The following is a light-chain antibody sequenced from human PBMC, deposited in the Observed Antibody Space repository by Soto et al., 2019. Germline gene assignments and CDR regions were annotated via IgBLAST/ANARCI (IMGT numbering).Light chain of an antibody. CDR2: EVS. CDR3: SSYTSSSTYV. CDR1: SSDVGSYNR. J-gene: IGLJ1*01. Sequence: SVLTQPPSVSGSPGQPVPISCTGTSSDVGSYNRVSWYQQPPGTAPKVMIYEVSNRPSGVPDRFSGSKSGNTASLTISGLQAEDEADYYCSSYTSSSTYVFGTGTKVTVL. V-gene: IGLV2-18*02.